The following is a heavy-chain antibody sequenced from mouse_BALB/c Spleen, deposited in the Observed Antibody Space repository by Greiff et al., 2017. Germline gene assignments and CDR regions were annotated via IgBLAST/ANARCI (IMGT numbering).Heavy chain of an antibody. CDR2: ISSGSSTI. CDR3: ARWLLREHAMDY. V-gene: IGHV5-17*02. J-gene: IGHJ4*01. Sequence: EVQRVESGGGLVQPGGSRKLSCAASGFTFSSFGMHWVRQAPEKGLEWVAYISSGSSTIYYADTVKGRFTISRDNPKNTLFLQMTSLRSEDTAMYYCARWLLREHAMDYWGQGTSVTVSS. D-gene: IGHD2-3*01. CDR1: GFTFSSFG.